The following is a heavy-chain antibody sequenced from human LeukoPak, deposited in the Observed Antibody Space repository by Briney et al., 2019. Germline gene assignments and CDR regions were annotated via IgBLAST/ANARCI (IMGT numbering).Heavy chain of an antibody. V-gene: IGHV4-4*09. D-gene: IGHD2-8*02. CDR3: ARHPLVPLSRFDC. CDR1: GDSISGCY. Sequence: SETLSLTCTASGDSISGCYWSWIRQPPGKGLEWIGYIYASGSTNYNPSLKSRVTMSVNTSKNQFSLKLRSVTAADTAVYYCARHPLVPLSRFDCWGQGTLVTVSS. J-gene: IGHJ4*02. CDR2: IYASGST.